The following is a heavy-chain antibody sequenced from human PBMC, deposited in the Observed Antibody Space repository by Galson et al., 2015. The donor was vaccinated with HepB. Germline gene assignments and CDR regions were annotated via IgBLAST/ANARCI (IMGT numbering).Heavy chain of an antibody. CDR2: IYWDDDK. CDR1: GFSLSTSGVG. CDR3: AHRRTLLRDRSSRGWFDP. V-gene: IGHV2-5*02. Sequence: ALVKPTQTLTLTCTFSGFSLSTSGVGVGWIRQPPGKALEWLALIYWDDDKRYSPSLRSRLTITKDTSKNQVVLTMTNMDPVDTATYYCAHRRTLLRDRSSRGWFDPWGQGTLVTVSS. J-gene: IGHJ5*02. D-gene: IGHD1-26*01.